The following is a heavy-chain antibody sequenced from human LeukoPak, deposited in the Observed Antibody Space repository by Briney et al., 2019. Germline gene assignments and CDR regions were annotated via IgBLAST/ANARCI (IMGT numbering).Heavy chain of an antibody. Sequence: SETLSLTCAVYGGSFSGYYWSWIRQPPGKGLEWIGSIYYSGSTYYNPSLKSRVTISVDTSKNQFSLKLSSVTAADTAVYYCARDYYGSGSFFDYWGQGTLVTFSS. CDR3: ARDYYGSGSFFDY. D-gene: IGHD3-10*01. CDR1: GGSFSGYY. V-gene: IGHV4-34*01. CDR2: IYYSGST. J-gene: IGHJ4*02.